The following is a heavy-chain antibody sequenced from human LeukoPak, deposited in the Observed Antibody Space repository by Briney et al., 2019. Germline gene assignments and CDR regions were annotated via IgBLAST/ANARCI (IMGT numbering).Heavy chain of an antibody. J-gene: IGHJ6*02. D-gene: IGHD6-19*01. CDR1: GYTFTGYY. CDR3: ARDRIGVAPLGGMDV. Sequence: APVKVPCKASGYTFTGYYMHWVRQAPGQGLEWMGWINPNSGGTNYAQKFQGRVTMTRDTSISTAYMELSRLRSDDTAVYYCARDRIGVAPLGGMDVWGQGTTVTVSS. CDR2: INPNSGGT. V-gene: IGHV1-2*02.